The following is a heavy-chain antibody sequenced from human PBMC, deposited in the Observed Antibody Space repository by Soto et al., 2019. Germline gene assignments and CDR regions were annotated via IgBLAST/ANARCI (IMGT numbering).Heavy chain of an antibody. Sequence: SETLSLTCTVSGGSIGSYYWNWIRQPPGKGLEWIGYIYYSGSTYYNPSLKSRVTISVDTSKNQFSLKLSSVTAADTAVYYCARENLALYRGSSGSSQIDYGMDVWGQGTTVTVSS. V-gene: IGHV4-59*12. D-gene: IGHD3-22*01. CDR2: IYYSGST. CDR3: ARENLALYRGSSGSSQIDYGMDV. CDR1: GGSIGSYY. J-gene: IGHJ6*02.